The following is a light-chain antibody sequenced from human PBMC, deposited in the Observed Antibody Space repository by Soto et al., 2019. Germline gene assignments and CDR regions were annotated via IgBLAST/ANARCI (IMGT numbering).Light chain of an antibody. V-gene: IGKV2D-29*02. Sequence: DVVMTQTPLSLSVAPGQPASISCKSSQSLLHITGETFLFWYLQKPGQSPQLLLYEVSTRVSGVTDRFSGRGSGTDFPLEISRVETVDVGIYYCMQSTQFPPTFGEGTRLGIE. CDR1: QSLLHITGETF. CDR2: EVS. CDR3: MQSTQFPPT. J-gene: IGKJ5*01.